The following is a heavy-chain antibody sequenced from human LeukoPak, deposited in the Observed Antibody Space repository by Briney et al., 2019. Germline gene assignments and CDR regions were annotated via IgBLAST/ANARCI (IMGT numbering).Heavy chain of an antibody. CDR2: INPNSGGT. Sequence: GASVKVSCKASGYTFTGYYMHWVRQAPGQGLEWMGWINPNSGGTNYAQKFQGRVTMTRDTSISTAYMELSRLRSDDTAVYYCAREEYTKAAAAGNWFDPWGQGTLVTVSS. D-gene: IGHD6-13*01. CDR1: GYTFTGYY. CDR3: AREEYTKAAAAGNWFDP. J-gene: IGHJ5*02. V-gene: IGHV1-2*02.